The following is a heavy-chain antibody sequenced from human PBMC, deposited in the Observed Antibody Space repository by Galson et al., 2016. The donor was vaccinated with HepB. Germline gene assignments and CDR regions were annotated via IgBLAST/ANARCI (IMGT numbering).Heavy chain of an antibody. CDR1: GGSFSIDA. J-gene: IGHJ1*01. CDR3: ASGPQVATPYDILSGYHLD. D-gene: IGHD3-9*01. Sequence: SVKVSCKASGGSFSIDAFSWVRQAPGQGLEWMGGIIPMFGTAHYAQRFQGRVTITADESTSTAYMELSSLRSEDTAVYYCASGPQVATPYDILSGYHLDWGQGTLVTVSS. CDR2: IIPMFGTA. V-gene: IGHV1-69*13.